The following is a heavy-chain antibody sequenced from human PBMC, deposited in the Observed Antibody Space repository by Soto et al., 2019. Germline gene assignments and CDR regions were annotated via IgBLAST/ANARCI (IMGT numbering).Heavy chain of an antibody. J-gene: IGHJ5*02. D-gene: IGHD1-1*01. V-gene: IGHV3-23*01. CDR1: GFTFSTYA. CDR2: ISASGGDT. CDR3: ARRPTATAS. Sequence: EAQMLESGGRSVQPGGSLRLSCAASGFTFSTYAVAWVRQSPGKGLEWVSSISASGGDTWYADSVKGRFTISRDNSKNTLYLQMNSLRVEDTAVYYCARRPTATASWGQGTLVTVSS.